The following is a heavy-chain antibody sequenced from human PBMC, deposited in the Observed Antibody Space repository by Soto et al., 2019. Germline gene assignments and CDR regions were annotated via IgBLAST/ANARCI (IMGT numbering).Heavy chain of an antibody. V-gene: IGHV1-69*01. CDR1: GGTFSSYA. D-gene: IGHD3-22*01. J-gene: IGHJ3*02. CDR2: IIPIFGTA. CDR3: ARDPRTYYYDSSGRREMEDAFDI. Sequence: QVQLVQSGAEVKKPGSSVKVSCKASGGTFSSYAISWVRQAPGQGLEWMGGIIPIFGTANYAQKFQGRVTITADESTSTAYMELSSLRSEDTAVYYCARDPRTYYYDSSGRREMEDAFDIWGQGTMVTVSS.